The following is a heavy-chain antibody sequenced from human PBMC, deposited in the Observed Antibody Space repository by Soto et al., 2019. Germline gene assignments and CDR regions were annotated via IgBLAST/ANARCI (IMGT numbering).Heavy chain of an antibody. CDR1: GGSISSGDYY. Sequence: QVQLQESGPGLVKPSQTLSLTCTVSGGSISSGDYYWSWIRQPPGKGLEWIGYIYYSGSTYYNPSLKSRVTRSVDTSKNQFSLKLSSVTATDTAVYYCASLVVPAAILYGMDVWGQGTTVTVSS. J-gene: IGHJ6*02. CDR2: IYYSGST. CDR3: ASLVVPAAILYGMDV. V-gene: IGHV4-30-4*01. D-gene: IGHD2-2*01.